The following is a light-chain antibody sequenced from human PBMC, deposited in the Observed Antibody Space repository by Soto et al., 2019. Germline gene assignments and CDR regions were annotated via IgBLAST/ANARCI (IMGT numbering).Light chain of an antibody. Sequence: QSVLTQPPSVSGAPGQRVTISCTGSSSNIGAGYDVHWYQQLPGTAPKLLIYGNINRPSGVPDRFSGSKSGTSASLAITGLQAEDEADYYCQSYDSTLNGWVFGGGTKVTVL. J-gene: IGLJ3*02. CDR3: QSYDSTLNGWV. V-gene: IGLV1-40*01. CDR1: SSNIGAGYD. CDR2: GNI.